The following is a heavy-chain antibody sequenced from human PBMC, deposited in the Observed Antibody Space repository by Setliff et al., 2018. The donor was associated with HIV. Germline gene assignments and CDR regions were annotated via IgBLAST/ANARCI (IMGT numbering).Heavy chain of an antibody. D-gene: IGHD3-10*01. J-gene: IGHJ3*02. Sequence: SETLSLTCIVSGGPISSTNYYWGWIRQPPGKGLEWIGSIYYSGSTYYNPSLKSRVTISVDTSKNQFSLKLSSVTAADTAVYYCARQKRGVDASDIWGQGTMVTVSS. V-gene: IGHV4-39*01. CDR2: IYYSGST. CDR3: ARQKRGVDASDI. CDR1: GGPISSTNYY.